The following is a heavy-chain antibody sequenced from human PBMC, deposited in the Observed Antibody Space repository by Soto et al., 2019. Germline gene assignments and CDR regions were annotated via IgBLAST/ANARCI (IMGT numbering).Heavy chain of an antibody. D-gene: IGHD5-18*01. CDR1: GYTFTGYY. V-gene: IGHV1-2*02. CDR3: ARVIQGGYSYGYVDY. J-gene: IGHJ4*02. CDR2: INPNSGGT. Sequence: ASVKVSCKASGYTFTGYYMHWVRQAPGQGLEWMGWINPNSGGTNYAQKFQGRVTMTRDTSISTAYMELSRLRSDDTAVYYCARVIQGGYSYGYVDYWGQGTLVTVPQ.